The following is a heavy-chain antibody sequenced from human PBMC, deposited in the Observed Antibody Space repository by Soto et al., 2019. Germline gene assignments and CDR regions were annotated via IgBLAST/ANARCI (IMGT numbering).Heavy chain of an antibody. D-gene: IGHD2-15*01. V-gene: IGHV3-11*01. CDR3: AREYITNVVGPPRH. CDR1: GFTFSDFY. CDR2: ISSSGSTI. Sequence: VQLVESGGGLVKPGGSLRLSCAASGFTFSDFYMTWIRQAPGKGLEWVAYISSSGSTIFYADSDKGRFTISRDNANNSLFLQMSSLRAEDTAVYYCAREYITNVVGPPRHWGQGTLVTVSS. J-gene: IGHJ4*02.